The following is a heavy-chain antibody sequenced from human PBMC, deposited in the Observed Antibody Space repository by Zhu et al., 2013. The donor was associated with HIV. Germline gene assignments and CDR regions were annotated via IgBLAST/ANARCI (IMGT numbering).Heavy chain of an antibody. V-gene: IGHV1-69*01. CDR1: GGTFSSYA. CDR2: IIPIFGTS. D-gene: IGHD6-6*01. CDR3: ARGVPHTEEWVEYFDY. J-gene: IGHJ4*02. Sequence: QVQLVQSEAEVKKPGSSVKVSCKASGGTFSSYAISWVRQAPGQGLEWMGGIIPIFGTSNYAQNFQGRVTITADESTSTVYMEVSSLRSEDTAVYYCARGVPHTEEWVEYFDYWGQGTLVTVSS.